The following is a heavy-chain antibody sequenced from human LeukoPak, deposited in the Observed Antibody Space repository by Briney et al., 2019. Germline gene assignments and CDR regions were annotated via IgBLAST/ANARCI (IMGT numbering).Heavy chain of an antibody. J-gene: IGHJ4*02. D-gene: IGHD4-17*01. CDR1: GYTFTSYA. Sequence: ASVKVSCKASGYTFTSYAMHWVRQAPGQRLEWMGIINPSGGSTSYAQKFQGRVTMTRDTSTSTVYMELSSLRSEDTAVYYCARATTVTTLDYWGQGTLVTVSS. V-gene: IGHV1-46*01. CDR3: ARATTVTTLDY. CDR2: INPSGGST.